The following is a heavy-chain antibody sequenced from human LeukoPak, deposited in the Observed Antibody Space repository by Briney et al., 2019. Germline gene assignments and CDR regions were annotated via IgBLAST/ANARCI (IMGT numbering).Heavy chain of an antibody. V-gene: IGHV3-21*01. CDR1: GFTFSSYS. J-gene: IGHJ4*02. Sequence: GGSLRLSCAASGFTFSSYSMNWVRQAPGKGLEWVSSISSSSSYIYYADSVKGRFTISRDNAENSLYLQMNSLRAEDTAVYYCARYSGYASDYGDFPASPDDYWGQGTLVTVSS. D-gene: IGHD4-17*01. CDR3: ARYSGYASDYGDFPASPDDY. CDR2: ISSSSSYI.